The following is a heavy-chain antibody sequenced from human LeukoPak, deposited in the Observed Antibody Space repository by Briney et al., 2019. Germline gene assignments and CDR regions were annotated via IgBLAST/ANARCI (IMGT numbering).Heavy chain of an antibody. CDR1: GFTFSNYW. Sequence: GGSLRLSCAASGFTFSNYWMTWVRQAPGKGLEWVGNIKQDGSEKYYVDSVKGRFNISRDNAEKSLNLQMNSLRVEDTAVYHCARLRGTYGGAFDIWGQGTMVTVSS. J-gene: IGHJ3*02. CDR2: IKQDGSEK. D-gene: IGHD1-1*01. CDR3: ARLRGTYGGAFDI. V-gene: IGHV3-7*01.